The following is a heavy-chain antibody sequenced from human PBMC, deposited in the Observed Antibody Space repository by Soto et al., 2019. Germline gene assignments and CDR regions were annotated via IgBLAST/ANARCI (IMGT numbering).Heavy chain of an antibody. CDR2: IYYSGST. V-gene: IGHV4-61*08. D-gene: IGHD3-22*01. Sequence: SETLSLTCAVSGGSISSGGYSWSWIRQPPGQGLEWIGYIYYSGSTNYNPSLKSRVTISVDTSKNQFSLKLSSVTAADTAVYYCAKNPQNYYDSSGYSSSFDYWGQGTLVTVSS. CDR3: AKNPQNYYDSSGYSSSFDY. J-gene: IGHJ4*02. CDR1: GGSISSGGYS.